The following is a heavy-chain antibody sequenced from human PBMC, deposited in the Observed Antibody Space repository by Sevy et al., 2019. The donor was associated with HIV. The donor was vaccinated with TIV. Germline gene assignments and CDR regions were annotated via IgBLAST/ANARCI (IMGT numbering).Heavy chain of an antibody. CDR1: GYTLTELS. D-gene: IGHD5-12*01. V-gene: IGHV1-24*01. Sequence: ASVKVSCKVSGYTLTELSMHWVRQAPGKGLEWMGGFDPEDGETIYAQKFQGRVTMTEDTSTDTAYMELSSLRSEETAVYYCASSPFSGYDYPRPNYYYYMDVWGKGTTVTVSS. CDR3: ASSPFSGYDYPRPNYYYYMDV. CDR2: FDPEDGET. J-gene: IGHJ6*03.